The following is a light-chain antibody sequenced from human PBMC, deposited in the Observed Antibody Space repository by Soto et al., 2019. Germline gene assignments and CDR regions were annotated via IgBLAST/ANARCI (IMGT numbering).Light chain of an antibody. CDR1: SSDVGAYNY. V-gene: IGLV2-14*01. Sequence: QSALTQPASVSGSPGQSITISCTGTSSDVGAYNYDSWYQQYPGEAPKVIIYDVSHRPAGVSNRFSSSKSGNTASLTISGLQTQDEADYYCSSYTSATTYVFGTGTKLTVL. J-gene: IGLJ1*01. CDR3: SSYTSATTYV. CDR2: DVS.